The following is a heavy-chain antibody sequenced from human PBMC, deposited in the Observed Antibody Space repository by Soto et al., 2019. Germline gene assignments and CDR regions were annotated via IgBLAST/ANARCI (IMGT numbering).Heavy chain of an antibody. CDR3: ARIRDDCSGGSCPLGYNWFDP. Sequence: SSQTLSLTCTVSGGSISSYYWSWIRQPPGKGLEWIGYIYYSGSTNYNPSLKSRVTISVDTSKNQFSLKLSSVTAADTAVYYCARIRDDCSGGSCPLGYNWFDPWGQGTLVTVSS. V-gene: IGHV4-59*08. CDR1: GGSISSYY. J-gene: IGHJ5*02. D-gene: IGHD2-15*01. CDR2: IYYSGST.